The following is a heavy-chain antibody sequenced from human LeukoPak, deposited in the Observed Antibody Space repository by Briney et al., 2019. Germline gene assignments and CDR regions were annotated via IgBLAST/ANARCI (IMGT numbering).Heavy chain of an antibody. CDR1: GFTFSSYA. J-gene: IGHJ4*02. CDR3: AKGELIAATYYY. D-gene: IGHD3-22*01. V-gene: IGHV3-23*01. CDR2: ISGSGGST. Sequence: PGGSLRLSCAASGFTFSSYAMSWVRQAPGKGLEWGSAISGSGGSTYYADSVKGRFTLSRDNSKTTLYLQIHSLSAEDTAVYYCAKGELIAATYYYWGQGTLVTVSS.